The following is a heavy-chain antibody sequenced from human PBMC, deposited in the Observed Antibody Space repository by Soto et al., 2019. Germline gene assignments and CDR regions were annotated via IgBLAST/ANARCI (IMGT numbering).Heavy chain of an antibody. V-gene: IGHV3-23*01. Sequence: EVQLLESGGGLVQPGGSLRLSCAASGFTFNSYAMSWIRQAPGKGLEWVSAISGSGGSTYYADSVKGRFTISRDNSKNTLYLQMNSLRAEDTAVYYCAKDHGNLPHFDYWGQGTLVTVSS. J-gene: IGHJ4*02. CDR3: AKDHGNLPHFDY. CDR1: GFTFNSYA. CDR2: ISGSGGST.